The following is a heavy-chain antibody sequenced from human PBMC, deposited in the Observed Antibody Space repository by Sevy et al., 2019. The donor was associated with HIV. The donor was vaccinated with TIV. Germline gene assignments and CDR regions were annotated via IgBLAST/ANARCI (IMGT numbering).Heavy chain of an antibody. V-gene: IGHV3-23*01. CDR3: AKDPRSTSNTYYYYGMDV. J-gene: IGHJ6*02. CDR2: ISGSGGST. CDR1: GFTFRSYA. Sequence: GGSLRLSCVASGFTFRSYAMSWVRQAPGKGLEWIAAISGSGGSTYYADFVKGRFPISRDNSKNTLYLQMNSLRGEDTAVYFCAKDPRSTSNTYYYYGMDVWGQGTTVTVSS. D-gene: IGHD1-26*01.